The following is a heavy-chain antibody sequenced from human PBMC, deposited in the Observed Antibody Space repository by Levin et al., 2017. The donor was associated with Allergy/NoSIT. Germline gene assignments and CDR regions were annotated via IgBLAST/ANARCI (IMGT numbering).Heavy chain of an antibody. CDR3: ARPHCGGDCYSVATWFGP. J-gene: IGHJ5*02. D-gene: IGHD2-21*02. CDR2: ISYSGRT. Sequence: PSETLSLTCTVSGGSFHSYSYYWAWIRQPPGKGLEWIGSISYSGRTYYNPSLKSRVTISIDTSKNQFSLKLSSVTAADTAVYYCARPHCGGDCYSVATWFGPWGQGTVVTVSS. CDR1: GGSFHSYSYY. V-gene: IGHV4-39*01.